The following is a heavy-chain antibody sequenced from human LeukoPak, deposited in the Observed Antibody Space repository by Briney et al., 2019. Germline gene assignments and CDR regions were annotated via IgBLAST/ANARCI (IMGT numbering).Heavy chain of an antibody. Sequence: GGSLRLSCAASGFTFSSYGMHWVRQAPGKGLEWVAVISYDGSNKYYADSVKGRFTVSRDNSKNMLYLEMNNLRAEDTAMYYCAKEGRYLNWFDPWGQGTLVTVSS. V-gene: IGHV3-30*18. D-gene: IGHD3-9*01. CDR2: ISYDGSNK. J-gene: IGHJ5*02. CDR3: AKEGRYLNWFDP. CDR1: GFTFSSYG.